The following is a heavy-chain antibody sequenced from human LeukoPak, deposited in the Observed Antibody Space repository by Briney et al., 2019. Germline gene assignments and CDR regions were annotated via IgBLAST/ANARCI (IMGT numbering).Heavy chain of an antibody. CDR2: IHHTETR. J-gene: IGHJ4*02. V-gene: IGHV4-59*11. Sequence: SETLSLTCTVSGASISSQYWSWVRKTAGKGLEWIAYIHHTETRNYNPSLKSRVTISIATSMNQFSLTLSSVTAADTAVYYCARVPEYSYCYFDFWGQGTPVTVSS. D-gene: IGHD6-6*01. CDR1: GASISSQY. CDR3: ARVPEYSYCYFDF.